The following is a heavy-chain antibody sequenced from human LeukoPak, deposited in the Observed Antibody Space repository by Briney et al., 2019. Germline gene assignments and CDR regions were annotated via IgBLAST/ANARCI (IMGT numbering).Heavy chain of an antibody. J-gene: IGHJ4*02. V-gene: IGHV1-2*02. CDR2: INLNSGGT. CDR1: GYTFTDYY. D-gene: IGHD2-15*01. CDR3: ARDAGYCTGGSCWYFDH. Sequence: ASVKVSCKASGYTFTDYYMHWVRQTPGQGLEWMGWINLNSGGTNFAQRFQGRVTMTRDTSISTAYMDLSRLISDDTAVYYCARDAGYCTGGSCWYFDHWGQGTLVTVSS.